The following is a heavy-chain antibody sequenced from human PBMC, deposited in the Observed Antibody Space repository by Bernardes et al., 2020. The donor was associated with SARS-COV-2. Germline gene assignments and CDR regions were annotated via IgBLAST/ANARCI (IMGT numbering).Heavy chain of an antibody. CDR3: AKDYSVIGQAVYYYGLDV. D-gene: IGHD4-4*01. Sequence: GGSLRLSCAASGFTFSSYAMSWVRQAPGKGLEWVSTISGSGDATYYADSVKGRFTISRDNSKNTLYLQMNSLRAEDTAVYYCAKDYSVIGQAVYYYGLDVWGQGTTVNVSS. CDR1: GFTFSSYA. V-gene: IGHV3-23*01. CDR2: ISGSGDAT. J-gene: IGHJ6*02.